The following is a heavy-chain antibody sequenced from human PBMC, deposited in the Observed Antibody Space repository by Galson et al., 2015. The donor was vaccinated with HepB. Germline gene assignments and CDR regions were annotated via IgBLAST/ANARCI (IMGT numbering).Heavy chain of an antibody. CDR3: AHRPWWESSFGAFDI. CDR2: FSWVEDK. Sequence: PALVQPTQTLTLTCTFSGFSLSTSGVGGGWIRQPPGKALEWLALFSWVEDKRYSPSLKSRLTITKDTSKNQVVLTMTNMDPVDTAAYYCAHRPWWESSFGAFDIWGQGTMATVSS. CDR1: GFSLSTSGVG. J-gene: IGHJ3*02. D-gene: IGHD2-15*01. V-gene: IGHV2-5*02.